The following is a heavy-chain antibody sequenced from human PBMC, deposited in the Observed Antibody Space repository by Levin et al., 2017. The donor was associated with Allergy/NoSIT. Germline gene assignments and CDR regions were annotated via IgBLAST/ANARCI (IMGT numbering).Heavy chain of an antibody. V-gene: IGHV1-18*01. D-gene: IGHD2-21*02. CDR1: GYTFTSYG. J-gene: IGHJ3*02. CDR3: ARAYCGGDCYLRLDAFDI. Sequence: ASVKVSCKASGYTFTSYGISWVRQAPGQGLEWMGWISAYNGNTNYAQKLQGRVTMTTDTSTSTAYMELRSLRSDDTAVYYCARAYCGGDCYLRLDAFDIWGQGTMVTVSS. CDR2: ISAYNGNT.